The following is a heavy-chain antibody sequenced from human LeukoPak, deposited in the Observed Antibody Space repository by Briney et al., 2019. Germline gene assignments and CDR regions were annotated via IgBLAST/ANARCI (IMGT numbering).Heavy chain of an antibody. CDR3: ARTGIAAAGVFDY. J-gene: IGHJ4*02. CDR1: GYSISSGYY. V-gene: IGHV4-38-2*02. Sequence: SETLSLTCTVSGYSISSGYYWGWIRQPPGKGLEWIGSIYHSGSTYYNPSLKSRVTISVDTSKNQFSLKLSSVTAADTAVYYCARTGIAAAGVFDYWGQGTLITVSS. D-gene: IGHD6-13*01. CDR2: IYHSGST.